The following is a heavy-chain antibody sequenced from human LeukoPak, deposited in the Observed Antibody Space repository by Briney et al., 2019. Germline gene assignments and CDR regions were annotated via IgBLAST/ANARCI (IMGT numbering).Heavy chain of an antibody. D-gene: IGHD3-22*01. Sequence: QPGGSLRLSCAASGFTFSSYWMSWVRQAPGKGLEWVANIKQDGSEKYYVDSVKGRFTISRDNAKNSLYLQMNSLRAEDTAVYSCARDHMRAPLLVSWYYYDSSGSFDYWGQGTLVTVSS. CDR1: GFTFSSYW. CDR3: ARDHMRAPLLVSWYYYDSSGSFDY. V-gene: IGHV3-7*01. CDR2: IKQDGSEK. J-gene: IGHJ4*02.